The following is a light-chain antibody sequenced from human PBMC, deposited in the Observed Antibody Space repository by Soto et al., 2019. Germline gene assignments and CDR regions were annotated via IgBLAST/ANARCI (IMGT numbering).Light chain of an antibody. CDR2: DSS. V-gene: IGKV3-20*01. J-gene: IGKJ1*01. CDR1: QRVSLSH. Sequence: DIVLTQSPDTLSLSPGERVTLSCRASQRVSLSHLVWYQQKPGQAPRLLIYDSSTRASGVPDRFDGGGSGTDFTLTITSLEPEDSAVYYCQQYARSSWTFGQGTKLEIK. CDR3: QQYARSSWT.